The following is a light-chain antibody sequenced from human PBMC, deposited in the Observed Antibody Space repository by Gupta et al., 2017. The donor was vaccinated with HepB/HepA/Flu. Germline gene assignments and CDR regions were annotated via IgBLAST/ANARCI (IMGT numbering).Light chain of an antibody. CDR3: QQSDSTPRT. Sequence: DIHMTYVPSSRSSSIGDRGTITCRASQSISSYLNWYQQKPGKAPKLLIYAASSLQSGVPSRFSGSGSGTDFTLTISSLQPEDFATYYCQQSDSTPRTFGQGTKVEIK. CDR2: AAS. J-gene: IGKJ1*01. V-gene: IGKV1-39*01. CDR1: QSISSY.